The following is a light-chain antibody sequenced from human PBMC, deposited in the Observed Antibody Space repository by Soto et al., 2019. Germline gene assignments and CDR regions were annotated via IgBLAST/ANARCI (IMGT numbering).Light chain of an antibody. J-gene: IGLJ1*01. CDR3: CSYAGRSPWDV. V-gene: IGLV2-18*02. CDR1: SSDVGSYNR. CDR2: EGN. Sequence: QSALTQPPSVSGSPGQSVTISCTGTSSDVGSYNRVSWYQQPPGTAPKVIIYEGNQRPSGVSDRFSGANSGDTPSLTISGLQADDEADYYCCSYAGRSPWDVFGTGTKLTVL.